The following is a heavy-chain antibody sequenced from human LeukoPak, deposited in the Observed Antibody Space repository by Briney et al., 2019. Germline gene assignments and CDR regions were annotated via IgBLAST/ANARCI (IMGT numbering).Heavy chain of an antibody. CDR1: GFTFSDYN. CDR2: ITNSGSTI. V-gene: IGHV3-11*01. J-gene: IGHJ6*02. CDR3: ARSIGLTGGGVDV. D-gene: IGHD3-9*01. Sequence: PGGSLRLSCAASGFTFSDYNMNWVRQAPGKGLEWVSYITNSGSTIHYADSAKGRFTISRDNAKNSLYLQMNSLRAEDAAVYYCARSIGLTGGGVDVWGQGTTVTVSS.